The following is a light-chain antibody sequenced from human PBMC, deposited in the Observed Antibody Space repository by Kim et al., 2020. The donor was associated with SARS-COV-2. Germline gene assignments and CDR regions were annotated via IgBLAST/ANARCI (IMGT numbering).Light chain of an antibody. V-gene: IGKV1-33*01. J-gene: IGKJ2*01. CDR2: DAS. Sequence: DIQMTQSPSSLSASVGDKVTITCQASQDINDYLNWFQQKPGKAPKLLIHDASELERGVPSRFSGTGSGTHFTFMITSVQPEDIATYYCHQYDTFPYTFGQGTKLEI. CDR3: HQYDTFPYT. CDR1: QDINDY.